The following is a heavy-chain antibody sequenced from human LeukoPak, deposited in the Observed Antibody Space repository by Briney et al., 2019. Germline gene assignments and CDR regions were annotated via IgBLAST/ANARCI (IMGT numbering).Heavy chain of an antibody. CDR1: GFTFGDYA. CDR3: TSVPWFGELLFVDY. V-gene: IGHV3-49*03. J-gene: IGHJ4*02. Sequence: GGSLRLSCTASGFTFGDYAMSWFREAPGKGLEGVGFIRSKAYGGTTEYAASVKGRFTISRDDSKSIAYLQMNSLKTEDTAVYYCTSVPWFGELLFVDYWGQGTLVTVSS. CDR2: IRSKAYGGTT. D-gene: IGHD3-10*01.